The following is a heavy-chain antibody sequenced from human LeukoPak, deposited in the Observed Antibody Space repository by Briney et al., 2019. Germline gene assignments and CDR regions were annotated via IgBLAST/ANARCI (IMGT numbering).Heavy chain of an antibody. CDR3: ARSRGDYAYAFDI. Sequence: ASVKVSCKASGYTFTSYYMHWVRQAPGQGLEWMGIINPSGGSTSYAQKFQGRVTMTRDMSTSTVYMELSSLRSEDTAVYYCARSRGDYAYAFDIWGQGTMVTASS. J-gene: IGHJ3*02. D-gene: IGHD4-17*01. V-gene: IGHV1-46*01. CDR1: GYTFTSYY. CDR2: INPSGGST.